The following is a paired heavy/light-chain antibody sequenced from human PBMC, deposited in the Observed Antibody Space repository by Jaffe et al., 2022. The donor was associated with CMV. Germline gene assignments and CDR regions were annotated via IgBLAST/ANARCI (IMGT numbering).Heavy chain of an antibody. V-gene: IGHV3-33*01. CDR1: GFSFSRND. D-gene: IGHD3-3*01. CDR3: ARDSKDYDLWSAYWPSIDHKNNNLDV. Sequence: QVQLVESGGGVVQPGRSLRLSCAASGFSFSRNDMHWVRQAPGKGLEWVASIWYDGSNKYYADSVKGRCTISRDNSKNTLFLEMNSLRAEDTAVYYCARDSKDYDLWSAYWPSIDHKNNNLDVWGQGTTVTVS. CDR2: IWYDGSNK. J-gene: IGHJ6*02.
Light chain of an antibody. Sequence: QSALTQPASVSGSPGQSITISCTGTSSDVGSYYLVSWHRQYPGKAPELIIYEVTKRPSGVSVRFSGSKSGNTASLTISGLQAEDEADYYCSSYAGSRTLIFGGGTKVTVL. CDR2: EVT. CDR3: SSYAGSRTLI. CDR1: SSDVGSYYL. J-gene: IGLJ2*01. V-gene: IGLV2-23*02.